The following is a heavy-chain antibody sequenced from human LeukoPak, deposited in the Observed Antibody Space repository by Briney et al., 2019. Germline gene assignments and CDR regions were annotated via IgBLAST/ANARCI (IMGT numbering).Heavy chain of an antibody. CDR2: INHSGST. CDR3: ARAMGWLRRGYSYDY. V-gene: IGHV4-34*01. CDR1: GGSFSGYY. D-gene: IGHD5-18*01. Sequence: PSETLSLTCAVYGGSFSGYYWSWIRQPPGKGLEWIGEINHSGSTNYNPSLKSRVTISVDTSKNQFSLKLSSVTTADTAVYYCARAMGWLRRGYSYDYWGQGTLVTVSS. J-gene: IGHJ4*02.